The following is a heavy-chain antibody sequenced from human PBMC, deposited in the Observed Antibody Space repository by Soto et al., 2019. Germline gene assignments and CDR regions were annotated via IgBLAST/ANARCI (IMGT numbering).Heavy chain of an antibody. Sequence: QVQLVQSGAEVKKPGASVKVSCKASGYTFTGYYMHWVRQAPGQGLEWMGWINPNSGGTNYAQKFQGWVTMTRDSSISTAYMELSRLRSDDTAVYYCARGGYCSSTSCYAVVDYWGQGTRVTVSA. V-gene: IGHV1-2*04. CDR2: INPNSGGT. D-gene: IGHD2-2*01. CDR3: ARGGYCSSTSCYAVVDY. J-gene: IGHJ4*02. CDR1: GYTFTGYY.